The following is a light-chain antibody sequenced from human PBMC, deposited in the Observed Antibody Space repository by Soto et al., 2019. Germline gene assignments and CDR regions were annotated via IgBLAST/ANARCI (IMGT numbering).Light chain of an antibody. Sequence: QSALTQPASVSGSPGQSITISCTGATSDVGGYNYVSWYQHHPGEALKLIIYNVNDRPSGVSDRFSASKSGNTASLTISGLQAEDVGDYYCSSFTSSITQVLFGGGTQLTVL. J-gene: IGLJ2*01. V-gene: IGLV2-14*03. CDR3: SSFTSSITQVL. CDR1: TSDVGGYNY. CDR2: NVN.